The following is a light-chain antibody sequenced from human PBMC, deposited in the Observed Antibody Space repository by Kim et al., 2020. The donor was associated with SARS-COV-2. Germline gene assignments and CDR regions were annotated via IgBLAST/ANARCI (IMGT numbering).Light chain of an antibody. V-gene: IGKV3-15*01. Sequence: ESPREGATLSCRASQSVSTKVAWYQQKPGQAPRLLIYDASMRATGIPARFSGSGSRTEFTLTISSLQSEDFAVYFCQQYNNWPPATFGQGTKLEI. CDR1: QSVSTK. CDR3: QQYNNWPPAT. J-gene: IGKJ2*01. CDR2: DAS.